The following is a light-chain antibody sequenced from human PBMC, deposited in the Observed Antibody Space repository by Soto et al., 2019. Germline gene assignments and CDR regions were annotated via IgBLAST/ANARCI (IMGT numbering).Light chain of an antibody. Sequence: EIVMTQSPATLSVSPGETATLSCRASQSVSTSLAWYQQKPGQAPRLLISGASTRATGVPARFNGSGSETEFTLTISSLQSEDFAVYYCQQYNNWWTFGQGTKVEIK. CDR2: GAS. J-gene: IGKJ1*01. CDR1: QSVSTS. CDR3: QQYNNWWT. V-gene: IGKV3-15*01.